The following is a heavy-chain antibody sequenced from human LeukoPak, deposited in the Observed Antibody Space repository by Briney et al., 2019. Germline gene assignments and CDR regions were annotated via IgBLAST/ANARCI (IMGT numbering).Heavy chain of an antibody. CDR1: GGSISSGPYY. V-gene: IGHV4-39*07. CDR2: IYYTGST. J-gene: IGHJ4*02. D-gene: IGHD6-13*01. CDR3: ARNLIPEQLVLNF. Sequence: ASETLSLTCTVSGGSISSGPYYWAWIRQPPGKGLEWIGSIYYTGSTYKNPSLKSRVTMSVDTSKNQFSLNLKSVTPEDTAVYYCARNLIPEQLVLNFWGQGTLVTVSS.